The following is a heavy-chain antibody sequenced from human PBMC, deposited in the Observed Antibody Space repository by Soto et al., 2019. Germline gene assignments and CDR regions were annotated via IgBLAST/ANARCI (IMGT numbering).Heavy chain of an antibody. V-gene: IGHV1-2*02. CDR2: INPATGAA. CDR3: ARGGGVGVAGSAAFDM. J-gene: IGHJ3*02. CDR1: GSPVTAYY. Sequence: QLHLVQSGAVVKKPGASVTVSCSASGSPVTAYYMHWLRQAPGRGLEWLGGINPATGAAKYTQTFQGRVTMTRDTSPSTVFMELGGLTSEDTAVFYWARGGGVGVAGSAAFDMWGQGTLVTVSS. D-gene: IGHD3-3*01.